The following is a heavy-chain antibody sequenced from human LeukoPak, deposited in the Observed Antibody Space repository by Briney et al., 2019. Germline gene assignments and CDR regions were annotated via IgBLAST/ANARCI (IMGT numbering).Heavy chain of an antibody. CDR1: GYSFTSYC. V-gene: IGHV5-51*01. J-gene: IGHJ4*02. CDR3: ARRQGCSNTNCPPEY. D-gene: IGHD2-2*01. CDR2: IYPGDSDT. Sequence: GESLKIPCKGSGYSFTSYCIGWVRQMPGKGLEWMGIIYPGDSDTRYTPSFQGQVTMSADKSINTAYLQWSSLKASDTAMYYCARRQGCSNTNCPPEYWGQGTLVTVSP.